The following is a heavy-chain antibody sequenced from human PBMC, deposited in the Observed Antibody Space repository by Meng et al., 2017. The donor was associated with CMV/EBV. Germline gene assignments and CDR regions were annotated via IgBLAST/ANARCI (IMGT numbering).Heavy chain of an antibody. CDR3: ARNYYGDYVSFLDP. Sequence: QVQLVESGXGEFQPGXSLRLSRAASGFTFSSYDMDWVRQAPGKGLEWVAVISYDGSNKYYADSVKGRFTISRDNSKNTLYLQMNSLRAEDTAVYYCARNYYGDYVSFLDPWGQGTLVTVAS. CDR2: ISYDGSNK. D-gene: IGHD4-17*01. J-gene: IGHJ5*02. V-gene: IGHV3-30-3*01. CDR1: GFTFSSYD.